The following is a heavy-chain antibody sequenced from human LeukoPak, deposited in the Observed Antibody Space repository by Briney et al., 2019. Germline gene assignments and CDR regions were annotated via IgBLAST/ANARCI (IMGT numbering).Heavy chain of an antibody. CDR2: ISSSSSYI. Sequence: PGGSLRLSCAASGFTFSSYSMNWVRQAPGKGLEWVSSISSSSSYIYYADSVKGRFTISRDNSKNTLYLQMNSLRAEDTAVYYCAKEQGRRVRYFDYWGQGTLVTVSS. J-gene: IGHJ4*02. D-gene: IGHD1-1*01. V-gene: IGHV3-21*01. CDR3: AKEQGRRVRYFDY. CDR1: GFTFSSYS.